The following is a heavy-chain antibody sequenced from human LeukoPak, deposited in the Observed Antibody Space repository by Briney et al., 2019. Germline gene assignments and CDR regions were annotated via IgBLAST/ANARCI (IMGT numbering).Heavy chain of an antibody. J-gene: IGHJ4*02. CDR2: IRSKANSYAT. Sequence: GGSLRLSCAVSGFTFSGSAMHWVRQASGKGLEWVGRIRSKANSYATAYAASVKGRFTISRDDSKNTAYLQMNSLKTEDTAVYYCMRLPGTDRDYWGQGTLVTVSS. D-gene: IGHD1-1*01. V-gene: IGHV3-73*01. CDR1: GFTFSGSA. CDR3: MRLPGTDRDY.